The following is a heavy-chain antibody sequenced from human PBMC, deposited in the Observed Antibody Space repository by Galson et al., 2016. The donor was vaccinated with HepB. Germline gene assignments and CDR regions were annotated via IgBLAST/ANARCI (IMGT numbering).Heavy chain of an antibody. CDR3: ARGAKGNCTSLTCRTTDFYAWDV. Sequence: TLSLTCAVSGGSIDIFTYYWTWIRQPAGKGLEWIGRLNSSGKSNYNPSLRSRVTISVDTSKNHFSLRLNSVTAADTAVYYCARGAKGNCTSLTCRTTDFYAWDVWGTGTTVIVSS. V-gene: IGHV4-61*02. J-gene: IGHJ6*04. CDR2: LNSSGKS. D-gene: IGHD2-8*01. CDR1: GGSIDIFTYY.